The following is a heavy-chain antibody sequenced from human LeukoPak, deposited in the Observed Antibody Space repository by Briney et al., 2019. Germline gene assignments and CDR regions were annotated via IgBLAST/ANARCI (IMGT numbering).Heavy chain of an antibody. Sequence: SGTLSLTCAVSGGSISSGNWWSWVRQPPGKGLEWIGEIHHSGSTNYNPSLKCRVTISVDTSKNQFSLKLSSVTAADTAVYYCARDPPSIRGGFGELFRRNWFDPWGQGTLVTVSS. J-gene: IGHJ5*02. CDR1: GGSISSGNW. V-gene: IGHV4-4*02. CDR3: ARDPPSIRGGFGELFRRNWFDP. CDR2: IHHSGST. D-gene: IGHD3-10*01.